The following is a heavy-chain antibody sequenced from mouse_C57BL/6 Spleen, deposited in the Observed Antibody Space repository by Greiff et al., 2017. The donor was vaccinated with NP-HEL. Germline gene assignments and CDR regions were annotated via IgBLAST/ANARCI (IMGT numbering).Heavy chain of an antibody. CDR1: GYAFSSSW. CDR3: ARGWLLPLGFY. CDR2: IYLGDGDT. V-gene: IGHV1-82*01. D-gene: IGHD2-3*01. J-gene: IGHJ3*01. Sequence: QVQLKESGPELVKPGASVKISCKASGYAFSSSWMNWVKQRPGKGLEWIGRIYLGDGDTNYNGKFRGKATLTADNSSSTAYMQLSSLTSGDSAVYFCARGWLLPLGFYWGQVTLVTVSA.